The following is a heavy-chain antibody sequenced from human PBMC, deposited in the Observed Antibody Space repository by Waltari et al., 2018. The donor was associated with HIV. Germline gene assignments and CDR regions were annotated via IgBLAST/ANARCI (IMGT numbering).Heavy chain of an antibody. CDR2: IYPGDSDT. CDR1: GYSFDSYW. CDR3: ARRKKDYYDSSGHYERGAFDI. D-gene: IGHD3-22*01. Sequence: EGQLVQSGAEVKKPGESLKISCKGSGYSFDSYWVGWVRQMPGKGLECMGIIYPGDSDTRYRPSFQGPVTISADKSISTAYLQWNSLQASDTAIYYCARRKKDYYDSSGHYERGAFDIWGQGTMVTVS. J-gene: IGHJ3*02. V-gene: IGHV5-51*01.